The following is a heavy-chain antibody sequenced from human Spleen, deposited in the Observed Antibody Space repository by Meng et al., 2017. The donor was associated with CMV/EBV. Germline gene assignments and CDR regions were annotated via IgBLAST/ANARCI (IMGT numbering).Heavy chain of an antibody. D-gene: IGHD2-8*01. J-gene: IGHJ4*02. CDR3: ARYPRAKYGPIY. CDR1: GGSISSSSYY. V-gene: IGHV4-39*07. Sequence: SETLSLTCTVSGGSISSSSYYWGWIRQPPGKGLEWIGSIYYSGSTYYNPSLKSRVTISVDTSKNQFSLKLSAVTSADTAVYYCARYPRAKYGPIYWGQGTLVTVSS. CDR2: IYYSGST.